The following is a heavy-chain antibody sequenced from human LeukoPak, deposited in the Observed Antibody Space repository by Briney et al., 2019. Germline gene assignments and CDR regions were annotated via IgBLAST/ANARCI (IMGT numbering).Heavy chain of an antibody. Sequence: PGGSLRFSCAASGFTFSNAWMSWVRQAPGKGLEWVANIKQDGSEKYYVDSVKGRFTISRDNAKNSLYLQMNSLRAEDTAVYYCARIAAAGPYYYYYMDVWGKGTTVTVSS. CDR3: ARIAAAGPYYYYYMDV. CDR1: GFTFSNAW. V-gene: IGHV3-7*01. J-gene: IGHJ6*03. D-gene: IGHD6-13*01. CDR2: IKQDGSEK.